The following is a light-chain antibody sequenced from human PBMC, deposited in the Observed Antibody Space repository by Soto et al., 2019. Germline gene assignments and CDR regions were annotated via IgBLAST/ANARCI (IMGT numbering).Light chain of an antibody. CDR1: QSISSY. Sequence: DIQMTQSPSYLSASVGDRVTITCRASQSISSYLNWYQQKPGKAPKLLIYAASSLQSGVPSRFSGSGSGTDFTLTISSLQPEDCATYYCQQSYSTPRTFGQGTKVDI. V-gene: IGKV1-39*01. CDR2: AAS. CDR3: QQSYSTPRT. J-gene: IGKJ1*01.